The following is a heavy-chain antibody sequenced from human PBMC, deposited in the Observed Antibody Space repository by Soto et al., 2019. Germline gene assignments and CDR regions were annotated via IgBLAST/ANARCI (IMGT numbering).Heavy chain of an antibody. CDR2: INDSGST. D-gene: IGHD6-13*01. J-gene: IGHJ5*01. Sequence: PSETLSLSCAVYGGSFSNYYWSWIRQPPGKGLEWIGEINDSGSTNYNPSLESRVTISVDTSKNQFSLKLNSVTAADTAVYYCARPQRQQLVRRNWFDSWGQGSLVTVSS. CDR3: ARPQRQQLVRRNWFDS. CDR1: GGSFSNYY. V-gene: IGHV4-34*01.